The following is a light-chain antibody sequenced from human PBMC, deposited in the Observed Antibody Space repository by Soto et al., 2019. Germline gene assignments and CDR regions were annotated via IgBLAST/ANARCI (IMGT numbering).Light chain of an antibody. CDR2: KVS. CDR3: MQGTHWPQT. J-gene: IGKJ1*01. Sequence: DVVVTQSPLSLPVTLGQPASISCRSSQSLVYTNGNTYLAWFQQRPGQSPRRLIYKVSIRDSGVPDRFSGSGSGTECTLTISRVEAEDVGVYYCMQGTHWPQTFGQGTKVEIK. CDR1: QSLVYTNGNTY. V-gene: IGKV2-30*01.